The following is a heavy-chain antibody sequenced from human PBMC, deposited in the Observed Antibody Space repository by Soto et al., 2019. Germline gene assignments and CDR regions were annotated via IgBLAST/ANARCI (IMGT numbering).Heavy chain of an antibody. CDR3: ARESYYGSGATVVGY. J-gene: IGHJ4*02. D-gene: IGHD3-10*01. Sequence: SETLSLTWTVSSGSISTYYWSWIRQPPGKGLEWIGYMHYNGNTNYNPSLKSRVTISVDTSKNQFSLKLNSVTAADTAVYYCARESYYGSGATVVGYWGLGTLVTSPQ. CDR1: SGSISTYY. CDR2: MHYNGNT. V-gene: IGHV4-59*01.